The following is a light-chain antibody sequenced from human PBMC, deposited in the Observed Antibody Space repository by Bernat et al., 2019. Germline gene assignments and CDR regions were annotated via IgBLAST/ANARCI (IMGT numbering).Light chain of an antibody. CDR3: SSYSVSSALL. Sequence: QSALTQPPSMSGSPGQSVTISRTGSSSDVGSYDRVSWYHQPPGTAPKLLIYEVTNRPSGVPDRFSGSKSGNTASLTISGLQADDEGHYYCSSYSVSSALLFGGGTKLTVL. CDR2: EVT. CDR1: SSDVGSYDR. V-gene: IGLV2-18*02. J-gene: IGLJ2*01.